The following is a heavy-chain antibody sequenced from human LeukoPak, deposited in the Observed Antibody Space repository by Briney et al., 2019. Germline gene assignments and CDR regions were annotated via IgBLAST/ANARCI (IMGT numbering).Heavy chain of an antibody. V-gene: IGHV4-39*01. J-gene: IGHJ3*02. CDR3: ASRWGYYDSSGYYYVASLDAFDI. CDR2: IDYSGIT. Sequence: PSETLSLTCTVSGGSISSSSYYWGWIRQRPGRGLEWIGSIDYSGITYYNPSLKSRVSISVDTSKNQFSLKLSSVTAADTAVYYCASRWGYYDSSGYYYVASLDAFDIWGQGTMVTVSS. CDR1: GGSISSSSYY. D-gene: IGHD3-22*01.